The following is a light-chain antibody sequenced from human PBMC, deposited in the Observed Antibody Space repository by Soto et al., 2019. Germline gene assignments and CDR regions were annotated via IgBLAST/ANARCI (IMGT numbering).Light chain of an antibody. J-gene: IGLJ3*02. V-gene: IGLV2-23*01. CDR3: CSYAGSSTLV. CDR2: EGS. Sequence: QSVLTQPASVSGSPGQSITISCTGTSSDVWSYNLVSWYQQHPGKAPKLMIYEGSKRPSGVSNRFSGSKSGNTASLTISGLQAEYEADYYCCSYAGSSTLVFGGGTKLTVL. CDR1: SSDVWSYNL.